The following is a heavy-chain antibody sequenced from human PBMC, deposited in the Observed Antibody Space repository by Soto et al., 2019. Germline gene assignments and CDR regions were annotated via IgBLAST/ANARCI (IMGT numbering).Heavy chain of an antibody. V-gene: IGHV3-72*01. Sequence: PGGSLRLSCAASGFTFSDHYMDWVRQAPGKGLEWVGRTRDKTNSYTTEYAASVKGRFTISRDDSKSSLYLQMNSLKTEDTALYYCVIATVAPYCFAYWGQGPLVTVSS. CDR3: VIATVAPYCFAY. CDR1: GFTFSDHY. CDR2: TRDKTNSYTT. D-gene: IGHD4-17*01. J-gene: IGHJ4*02.